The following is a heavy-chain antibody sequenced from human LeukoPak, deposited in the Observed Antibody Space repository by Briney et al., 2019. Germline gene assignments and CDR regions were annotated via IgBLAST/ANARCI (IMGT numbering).Heavy chain of an antibody. CDR3: ARAGDRSSWYSYFDY. J-gene: IGHJ4*02. V-gene: IGHV1-2*02. D-gene: IGHD6-13*01. CDR1: GYTFNGYY. Sequence: VASVKVSCKASGYTFNGYYKHRVRQAPGQGLEWMGWINPNSGATNYAQRFQGRVTMTRDTSISTAYMDLRWLTSDDTSVYYCARAGDRSSWYSYFDYWGQGALVTVSS. CDR2: INPNSGAT.